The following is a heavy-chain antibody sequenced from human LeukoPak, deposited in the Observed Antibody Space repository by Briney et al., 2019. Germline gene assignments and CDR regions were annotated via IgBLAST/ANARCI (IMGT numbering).Heavy chain of an antibody. D-gene: IGHD6-19*01. CDR3: ARHQTGITVAATGWFDP. Sequence: PGGSLRLSCAASGFTFSDYYMSWIRQAPGRGLEWVSYISNSGTTRYYADSVKGRFTISRDNAKNSLYLQMNSLRAEDTAVYYCARHQTGITVAATGWFDPWGQGTLVTVSS. V-gene: IGHV3-11*04. J-gene: IGHJ5*02. CDR2: ISNSGTTR. CDR1: GFTFSDYY.